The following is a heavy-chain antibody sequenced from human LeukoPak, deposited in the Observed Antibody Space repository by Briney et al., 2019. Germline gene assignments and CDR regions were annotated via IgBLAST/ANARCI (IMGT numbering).Heavy chain of an antibody. CDR1: GFTVSSNY. J-gene: IGHJ6*02. CDR2: IWYDGSNK. Sequence: PGGSLRLSCAASGFTVSSNYMSWVRQAPGKGLEWVAVIWYDGSNKYYADSVKGRFTISRDNSKNTLYLQMNSLRAEDTAVYYCARGAYGSGSYSYYYYGMDVWGQGTTVTVSS. D-gene: IGHD3-10*01. CDR3: ARGAYGSGSYSYYYYGMDV. V-gene: IGHV3-33*08.